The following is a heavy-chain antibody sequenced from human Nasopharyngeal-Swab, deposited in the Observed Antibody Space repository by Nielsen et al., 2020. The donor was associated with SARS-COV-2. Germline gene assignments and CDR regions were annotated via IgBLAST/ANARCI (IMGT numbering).Heavy chain of an antibody. D-gene: IGHD6-6*01. J-gene: IGHJ1*01. CDR3: ARGFYRGRAAPNNPEYFQH. Sequence: SGTPSPPRAFFCGVFRGFFLSWVLPTPGKGVEWIGEINHSGSTNYNPSLKSRVTISVDTSKNQFSLKLSSVTAADTAVYYCARGFYRGRAAPNNPEYFQHWGQGTLVTVSS. V-gene: IGHV4-34*01. CDR1: CGVFRGFF. CDR2: INHSGST.